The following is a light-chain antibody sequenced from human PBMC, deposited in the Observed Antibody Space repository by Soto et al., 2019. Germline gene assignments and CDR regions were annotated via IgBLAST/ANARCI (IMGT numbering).Light chain of an antibody. J-gene: IGKJ1*01. Sequence: IAMTLSPSSLSASTGDRVNIICRASQSMSSYLSWYQQKPGKAPKLLIYDASSLESGVPSRFSGSGSGTEFTLTISSLQHDNLASYYGQQYNSYSFGQGTRVDI. CDR2: DAS. V-gene: IGKV1-5*02. CDR3: QQYNSYS. CDR1: QSMSSY.